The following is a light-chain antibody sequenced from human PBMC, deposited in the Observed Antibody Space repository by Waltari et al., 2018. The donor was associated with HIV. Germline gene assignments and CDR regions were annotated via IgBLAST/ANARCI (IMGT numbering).Light chain of an antibody. CDR3: QQYYSTPLT. J-gene: IGKJ3*01. CDR2: WAS. CDR1: QSLLNSSNNKNY. V-gene: IGKV4-1*01. Sequence: EIVMTKYPGSLAVSLGGRATINCKSSQSLLNSSNNKNYLAWYQQKPGQPPKLLIYWASTRETGVPARFSGSGSGTEFTLTISSLQSEDVAVYYCQQYYSTPLTFGPGTKVDSK.